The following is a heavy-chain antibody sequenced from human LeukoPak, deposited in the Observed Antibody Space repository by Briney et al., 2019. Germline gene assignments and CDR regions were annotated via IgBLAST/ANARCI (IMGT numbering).Heavy chain of an antibody. Sequence: GESLKISCKGSGYSFPAYWIGWVRQMRGKGLEWVGIIYPGDSDTRYSPSFQGQVTISADKSISTAYLQWTSLKASDTAMYYCARPNSSGWYALNYWGQGTLVTVSS. CDR1: GYSFPAYW. J-gene: IGHJ4*02. CDR3: ARPNSSGWYALNY. CDR2: IYPGDSDT. V-gene: IGHV5-51*01. D-gene: IGHD6-19*01.